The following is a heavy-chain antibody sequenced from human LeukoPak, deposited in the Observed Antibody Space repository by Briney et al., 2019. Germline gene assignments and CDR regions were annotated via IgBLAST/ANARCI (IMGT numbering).Heavy chain of an antibody. CDR1: GGSISPYY. Sequence: SETLSLTCYVSGGSISPYYWSWIRQTPGKGLEWIGYISYSGSTNYNPSLKSRVTISVDTAKNQLSLKLSSVTAADTAVYYCARGVREKGYCSSTSCYYFDYWGQGTLVTVSS. V-gene: IGHV4-59*08. J-gene: IGHJ4*02. CDR2: ISYSGST. CDR3: ARGVREKGYCSSTSCYYFDY. D-gene: IGHD2-2*01.